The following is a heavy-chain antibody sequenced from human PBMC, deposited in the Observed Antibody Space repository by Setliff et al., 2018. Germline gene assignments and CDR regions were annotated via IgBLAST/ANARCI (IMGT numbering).Heavy chain of an antibody. CDR3: ARSAGYSSSWYNYYYGMDV. CDR1: GYSISSGYY. D-gene: IGHD6-13*01. CDR2: IYHSGST. V-gene: IGHV4-38-2*01. Sequence: KASETLSLTCAVSGYSISSGYYWGWIRQPPGKGLEWIGSIYHSGSTYYNPSLKSRVTISVDTSKNQFSLKLSSVTAADTAVYYCARSAGYSSSWYNYYYGMDVWGRGTTVTVSS. J-gene: IGHJ6*02.